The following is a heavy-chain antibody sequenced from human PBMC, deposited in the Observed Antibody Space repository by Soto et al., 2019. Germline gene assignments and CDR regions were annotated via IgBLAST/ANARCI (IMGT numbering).Heavy chain of an antibody. CDR1: GGTFSSYA. CDR2: IIPLFGVP. V-gene: IGHV1-69*12. D-gene: IGHD6-19*01. J-gene: IGHJ4*02. Sequence: QVQLVQSGAEVKKPGSSVKVSCKSSGGTFSSYAINWVRQAPGQGLEWMGGIIPLFGVPNYAQKFQGRVTITAGDSTTTAYMEVSSLRGQDTAVYYCARAYSSGWSGDFDYWGQGILVTVSS. CDR3: ARAYSSGWSGDFDY.